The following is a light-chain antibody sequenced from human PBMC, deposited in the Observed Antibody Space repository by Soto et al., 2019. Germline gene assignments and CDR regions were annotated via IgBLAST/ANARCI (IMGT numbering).Light chain of an antibody. V-gene: IGLV2-14*01. Sequence: QCALTQPASGSSAPGESSTISCTRTSSDFGGYNYVSWYQQHPGKAPKLMIYDVSNRPSGVSNRFSGSKSGNTASLTISGLQAEDEADYYCSSYTSTERVFGTGTKVXV. CDR1: SSDFGGYNY. J-gene: IGLJ1*01. CDR3: SSYTSTERV. CDR2: DVS.